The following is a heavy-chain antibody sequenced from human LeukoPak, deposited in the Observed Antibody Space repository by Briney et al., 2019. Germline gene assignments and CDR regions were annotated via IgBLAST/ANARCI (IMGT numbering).Heavy chain of an antibody. CDR3: ARDRRVGIVVVPAARFDAFDI. CDR1: GYTFTSYG. CDR2: ISAYNGNT. D-gene: IGHD2-2*01. V-gene: IGHV1-18*01. Sequence: GASVKVSCKASGYTFTSYGISWVRQAPGQGLEWMGWISAYNGNTNYAQKLQGRVTMTTDTSTSTAYMELRSLRSDDTAVYYCARDRRVGIVVVPAARFDAFDIWGQGTMVTVSS. J-gene: IGHJ3*02.